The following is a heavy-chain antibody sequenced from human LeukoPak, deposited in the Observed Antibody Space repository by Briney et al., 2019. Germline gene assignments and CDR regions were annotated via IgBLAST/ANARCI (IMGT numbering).Heavy chain of an antibody. CDR3: AREFLELLWFGELLNWFDP. CDR2: IKQDGSER. Sequence: GGSLRLSCAASGFTFSSYWMSWVRQAPGKGLEWVANIKQDGSERYYVDSVKGRFTISRDNAKNPLYLQMNSLRAEDTAVYYCAREFLELLWFGELLNWFDPWGQGTLVTVSS. J-gene: IGHJ5*02. V-gene: IGHV3-7*01. CDR1: GFTFSSYW. D-gene: IGHD3-10*01.